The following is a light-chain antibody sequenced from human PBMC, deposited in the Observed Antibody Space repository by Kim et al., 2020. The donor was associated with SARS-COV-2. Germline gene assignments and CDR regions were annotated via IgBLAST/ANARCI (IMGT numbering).Light chain of an antibody. CDR3: MIWHSSAWV. CDR2: YKSDSDK. V-gene: IGLV5-45*02. Sequence: LTCTLRSGINVGTYRIYWYQQKPGSPPQYLLRYKSDSDKQQGSGVPSRFSGSKDASANAGILLISGLQSEDEADYYCMIWHSSAWVFGGGTQLTAL. CDR1: SGINVGTYR. J-gene: IGLJ3*02.